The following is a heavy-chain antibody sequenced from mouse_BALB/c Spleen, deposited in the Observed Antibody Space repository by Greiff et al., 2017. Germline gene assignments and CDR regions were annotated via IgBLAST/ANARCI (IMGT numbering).Heavy chain of an antibody. CDR2: ISSGGSYT. V-gene: IGHV5-9-4*01. Sequence: EVQLVESGGGLVKPGGSLKLSCAASGFTFSSYAMSWVRQSPEKRLEWVAEISSGGSYTYYPDTVTGRFTISRDNAKNTLYLEMSSLRSEDTAMYYCARAYGNYYAMDYGGQGTSVTVSS. D-gene: IGHD2-10*02. J-gene: IGHJ4*01. CDR1: GFTFSSYA. CDR3: ARAYGNYYAMDY.